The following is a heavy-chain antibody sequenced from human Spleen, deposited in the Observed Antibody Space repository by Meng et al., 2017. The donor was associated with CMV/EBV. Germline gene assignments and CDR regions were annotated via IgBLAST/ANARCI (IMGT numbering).Heavy chain of an antibody. D-gene: IGHD5-12*01. CDR3: ARDCSGYDYKTFDY. Sequence: SETLSLTCAVYGGPLSGYYWTYIRQPPGKGLEWIGEINHSGSTNYNPTLKSRVTISVDTSKNQFSLKLSSVTAADTAVYYCARDCSGYDYKTFDYWGQGTLVTVSS. V-gene: IGHV4-34*01. CDR2: INHSGST. J-gene: IGHJ4*02. CDR1: GGPLSGYY.